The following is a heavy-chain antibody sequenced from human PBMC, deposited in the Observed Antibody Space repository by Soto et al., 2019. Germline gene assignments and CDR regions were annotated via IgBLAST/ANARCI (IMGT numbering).Heavy chain of an antibody. Sequence: PGGSLRLSCAASGFTFSSYGMHWVRQAPGKGLEWVAVIWYDGSNKYYADSVKGRFTISRDNSKTTLYLQMNSLRAEDTAVYYCARYALEAVVPVSMDVWGQGTTVTVSS. J-gene: IGHJ6*02. D-gene: IGHD2-2*01. CDR2: IWYDGSNK. V-gene: IGHV3-33*01. CDR1: GFTFSSYG. CDR3: ARYALEAVVPVSMDV.